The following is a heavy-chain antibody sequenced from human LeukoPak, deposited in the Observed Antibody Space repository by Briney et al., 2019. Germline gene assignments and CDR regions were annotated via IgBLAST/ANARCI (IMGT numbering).Heavy chain of an antibody. CDR2: ISSSSSTI. V-gene: IGHV3-48*02. CDR1: GFTFSSYS. CDR3: ARDGKRRSQQWLVRGIYYFDY. Sequence: PGGSLRLSCAASGFTFSSYSMNWVRQAPGKGLEWVSYISSSSSTIYYADSVKGRFTISRDNAKNSLYLQMNSLRDEDTAVYYCARDGKRRSQQWLVRGIYYFDYWGQGTLVTVSS. J-gene: IGHJ4*02. D-gene: IGHD6-19*01.